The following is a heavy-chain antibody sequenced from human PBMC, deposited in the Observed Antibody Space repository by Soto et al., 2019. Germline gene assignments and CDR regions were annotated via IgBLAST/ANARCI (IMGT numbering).Heavy chain of an antibody. Sequence: GGSLRLSCAASGFTFSNAWMNWVRQAPGKGLEWVGRIKSKTDGGTTDYAAPVKGRFTISRDDSKNTLYLQMNSLKTEDTAVYYCTTDPQFDCSGGSCYSWGQGTLVTVSS. D-gene: IGHD2-15*01. CDR1: GFTFSNAW. J-gene: IGHJ4*02. CDR2: IKSKTDGGTT. CDR3: TTDPQFDCSGGSCYS. V-gene: IGHV3-15*07.